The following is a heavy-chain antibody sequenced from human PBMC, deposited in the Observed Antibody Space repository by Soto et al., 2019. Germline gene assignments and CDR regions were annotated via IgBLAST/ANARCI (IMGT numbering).Heavy chain of an antibody. D-gene: IGHD2-15*01. CDR1: GGSFSGYY. J-gene: IGHJ4*02. CDR3: ASPGPNCSGGSCYGY. Sequence: QVQLQQWGAGLLKPSETLSLTCAVYGGSFSGYYWSWIRQPPGKGLEWIGEINHSGSTNYNPSLKSRVTISVDTSKKQFPLKLSSVTAADTAVYYCASPGPNCSGGSCYGYWGQGTLVTVSS. CDR2: INHSGST. V-gene: IGHV4-34*01.